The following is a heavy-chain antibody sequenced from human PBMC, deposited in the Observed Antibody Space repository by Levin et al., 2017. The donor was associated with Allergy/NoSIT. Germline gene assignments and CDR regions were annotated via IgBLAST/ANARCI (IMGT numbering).Heavy chain of an antibody. CDR2: IYYSGST. J-gene: IGHJ2*01. V-gene: IGHV4-59*01. Sequence: SETLSLTCTVSGGSISGYYWNWIRQPPEKGLEWIGYIYYSGSTNYNPSLKSRVTISVDTSKNQFSLKLSSVTAADTAVYYCARSKYSSSWYFRYFDLWGRGTLVTVSS. CDR3: ARSKYSSSWYFRYFDL. CDR1: GGSISGYY. D-gene: IGHD6-13*01.